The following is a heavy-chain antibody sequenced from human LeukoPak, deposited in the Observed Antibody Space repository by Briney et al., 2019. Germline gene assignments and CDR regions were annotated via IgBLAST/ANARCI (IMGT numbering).Heavy chain of an antibody. V-gene: IGHV4-34*01. J-gene: IGHJ5*02. CDR1: GGSFSGYY. D-gene: IGHD3-3*01. CDR2: INHSGST. Sequence: SETLSLTCAVYGGSFSGYYWSWIRQPPGKGLEWIGEINHSGSTNYNPSLKSRVTISVDTSKNQFSLKLSSVTAADTAVYYCAREQGITIFGVVIYITNWFDPWGQGTLVTVSS. CDR3: AREQGITIFGVVIYITNWFDP.